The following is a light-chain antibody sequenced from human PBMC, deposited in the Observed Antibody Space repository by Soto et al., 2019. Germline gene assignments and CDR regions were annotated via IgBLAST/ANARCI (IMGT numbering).Light chain of an antibody. CDR1: IDDVTAYYR. CDR3: SVYTRTSTYV. V-gene: IGLV2-18*01. J-gene: IGLJ1*01. CDR2: DVS. Sequence: LTQPPSVSGSPGQSVTISCSGTIDDVTAYYRVSWYQQTPGTAPKLMIYDVSNRPSGVPDRFSGSRSGNTASLTISGLQAEDEGDYYCSVYTRTSTYVFGTGTKVTVL.